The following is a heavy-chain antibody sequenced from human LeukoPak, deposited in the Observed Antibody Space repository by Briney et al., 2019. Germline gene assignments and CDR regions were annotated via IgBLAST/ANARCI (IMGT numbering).Heavy chain of an antibody. V-gene: IGHV3-30*04. J-gene: IGHJ4*02. CDR2: ISYDGSNK. CDR3: ARFASSGWYVDY. Sequence: PGGSLRLSCAASRFTFSSYAMSWVRQAPGKGLEWVAVISYDGSNKYYADSVKGRFTISRDNSKNTLYLQMNSLRAEDTAVYYCARFASSGWYVDYWGQGTLVTVSS. CDR1: RFTFSSYA. D-gene: IGHD6-19*01.